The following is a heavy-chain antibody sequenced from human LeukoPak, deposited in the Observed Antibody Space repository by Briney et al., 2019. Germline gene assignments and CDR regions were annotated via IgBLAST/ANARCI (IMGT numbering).Heavy chain of an antibody. Sequence: GGSLRLSCAVSGFTFDDYGVSWVRQAPGKGLEWVSGTNWNGGSTGYADSVKGRFTISRDNAKKSVYLKMNSLRGEDTALYYCARDYCGGDCYPFDYWGQGTLVTVSS. CDR3: ARDYCGGDCYPFDY. V-gene: IGHV3-20*04. J-gene: IGHJ4*02. CDR1: GFTFDDYG. D-gene: IGHD2-21*02. CDR2: TNWNGGST.